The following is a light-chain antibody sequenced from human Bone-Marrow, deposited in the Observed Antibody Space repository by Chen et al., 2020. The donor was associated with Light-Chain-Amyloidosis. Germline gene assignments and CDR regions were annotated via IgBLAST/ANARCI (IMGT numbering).Light chain of an antibody. Sequence: SYVLTQPSSVSVASGQTAKIAGGGNNIGSTSVHWYQQTPGQAPLLVVYDDSDRPSGIPERLSGSNSGNTATLTISRVEAGDEADYYCQVWDRSSDRPVFGGGTKLTVL. CDR3: QVWDRSSDRPV. J-gene: IGLJ3*02. CDR2: DDS. CDR1: NIGSTS. V-gene: IGLV3-21*02.